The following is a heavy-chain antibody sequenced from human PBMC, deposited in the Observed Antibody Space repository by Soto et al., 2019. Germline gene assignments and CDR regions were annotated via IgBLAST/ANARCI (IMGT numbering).Heavy chain of an antibody. J-gene: IGHJ4*02. CDR1: GGSISSGDYY. V-gene: IGHV4-30-4*01. CDR3: ARDPPYGDYFFDY. D-gene: IGHD4-17*01. CDR2: IYYSGST. Sequence: PSETLSLTCTVSGGSISSGDYYWSWIRQPPGKGLEWIGYIYYSGSTYYNPSLKSRVTISVDTSKNQFSLKLSSVTAADTAVYYCARDPPYGDYFFDYWGQGTLVTVSS.